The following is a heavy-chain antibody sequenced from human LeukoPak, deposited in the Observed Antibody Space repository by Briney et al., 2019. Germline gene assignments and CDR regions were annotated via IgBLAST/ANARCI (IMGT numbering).Heavy chain of an antibody. CDR3: TRGTLQSTGNNVRRDY. CDR1: GFTFGDYA. J-gene: IGHJ4*02. D-gene: IGHD3-10*01. Sequence: GGSLRLSCTASGFTFGDYAMSWVRQAPGKGLEWVGFIRSKAYGGTTEYAASVKGRFTISRDDSKSIAYLQMNSLKTEDTAVYYCTRGTLQSTGNNVRRDYWGQGTLVTVSS. CDR2: IRSKAYGGTT. V-gene: IGHV3-49*04.